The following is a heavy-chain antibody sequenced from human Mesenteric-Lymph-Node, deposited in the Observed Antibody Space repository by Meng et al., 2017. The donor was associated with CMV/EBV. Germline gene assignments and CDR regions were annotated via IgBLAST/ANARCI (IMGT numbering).Heavy chain of an antibody. CDR1: GYNFISYG. D-gene: IGHD2-2*01. CDR2: ISPYSGNA. Sequence: ASVKVSCKASGYNFISYGISWVRQAPGQGLEWMGWISPYSGNASHAQNLQGRVTMTTDTSTSTAYMELRSLRTDDTAVYYCARDRTLVAPAALWFDPWGQGTLVTVSS. V-gene: IGHV1-18*01. CDR3: ARDRTLVAPAALWFDP. J-gene: IGHJ5*02.